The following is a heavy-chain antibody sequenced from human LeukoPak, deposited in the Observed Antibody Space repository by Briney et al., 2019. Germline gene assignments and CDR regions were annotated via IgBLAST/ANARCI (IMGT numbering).Heavy chain of an antibody. J-gene: IGHJ6*03. Sequence: TSETLSLTCAVYGGSFSGYYWSWIRQPPGKGLEWIGEINHSGSTNYNPSLKSRVTISVDTSKNQFSLQLSSVTAADTAVYYCARVVAGPFYYYFYMDVWGQGTTVTISS. V-gene: IGHV4-34*01. CDR1: GGSFSGYY. CDR3: ARVVAGPFYYYFYMDV. CDR2: INHSGST. D-gene: IGHD6-19*01.